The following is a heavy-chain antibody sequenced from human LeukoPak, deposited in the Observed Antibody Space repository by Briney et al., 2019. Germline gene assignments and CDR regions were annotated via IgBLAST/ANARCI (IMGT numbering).Heavy chain of an antibody. J-gene: IGHJ4*02. Sequence: GRSLRLSCAASGFTFSSYAMHWVRQAPGKGLGWVAVISYDGSNKYYADSVKGRFTISRDNSKNTLYLQMNSLKTEDTAVYYCATFPSGSYSAYWGQGTLVTVSS. V-gene: IGHV3-30*04. D-gene: IGHD1-26*01. CDR2: ISYDGSNK. CDR1: GFTFSSYA. CDR3: ATFPSGSYSAY.